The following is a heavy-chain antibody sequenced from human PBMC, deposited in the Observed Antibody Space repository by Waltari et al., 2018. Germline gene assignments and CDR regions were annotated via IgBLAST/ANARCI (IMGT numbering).Heavy chain of an antibody. CDR2: INPNSGGT. V-gene: IGHV1-2*04. J-gene: IGHJ6*02. Sequence: QVQLVQSGAEVKKPGASVKVSCKASGYTFTGYYMHWVRQAPGQGLEWMGGINPNSGGTNYAQKFQGWVTMTRDTSISTAYMELSRLRSDDTAVYYCARGKGAGRPYYYYGMDVWGQGTTVTVSS. CDR3: ARGKGAGRPYYYYGMDV. D-gene: IGHD6-13*01. CDR1: GYTFTGYY.